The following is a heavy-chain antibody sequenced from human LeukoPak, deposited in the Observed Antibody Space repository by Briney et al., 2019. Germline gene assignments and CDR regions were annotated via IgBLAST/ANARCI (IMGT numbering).Heavy chain of an antibody. Sequence: SETLSLTCTVSGGSISSGSYYWSWIRQPAGKGLEWIGRIYTSGSTNYNPSLKSRVTISVDTSKNQFSLKLSSVTAADTAVYYCARDRKGPDIVATTTHYHYYMDVWGKGTTVTISS. CDR3: ARDRKGPDIVATTTHYHYYMDV. D-gene: IGHD5-12*01. CDR1: GGSISSGSYY. J-gene: IGHJ6*03. CDR2: IYTSGST. V-gene: IGHV4-61*02.